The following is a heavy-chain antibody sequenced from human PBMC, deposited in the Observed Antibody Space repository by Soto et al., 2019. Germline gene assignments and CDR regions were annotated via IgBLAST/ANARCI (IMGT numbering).Heavy chain of an antibody. Sequence: QVQLVQSGAVVKKPGSSVKVSCKASGGTFSSYAISWVRQAPGQGLEWMGGIIPIFGTANYAQKFQGRVTITADESTSTAYMELSSLRSEDTAVYYCARMHGGDYYDSSGYYYGAFDIWGQGTMVTVSS. CDR1: GGTFSSYA. D-gene: IGHD3-22*01. V-gene: IGHV1-69*01. J-gene: IGHJ3*02. CDR2: IIPIFGTA. CDR3: ARMHGGDYYDSSGYYYGAFDI.